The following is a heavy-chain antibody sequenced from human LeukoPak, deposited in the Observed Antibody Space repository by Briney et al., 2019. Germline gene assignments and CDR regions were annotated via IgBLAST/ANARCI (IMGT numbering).Heavy chain of an antibody. J-gene: IGHJ6*03. CDR1: GGSISSSSYY. Sequence: SETLSLTCTASGGSISSSSYYWGWIRQPPGKGLEWIGSIYYSGSTYYNPSLKSRVTISVDTSKNQFSLKLSSVTAADTAVYYCARERGYCSSTSCYTDSYYYMDVWGKGTTVTVSS. D-gene: IGHD2-2*02. CDR2: IYYSGST. V-gene: IGHV4-39*07. CDR3: ARERGYCSSTSCYTDSYYYMDV.